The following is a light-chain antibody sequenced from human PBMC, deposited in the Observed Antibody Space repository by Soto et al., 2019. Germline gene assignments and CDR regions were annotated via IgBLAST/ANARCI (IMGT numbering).Light chain of an antibody. J-gene: IGKJ4*01. CDR1: RDIGSD. CDR3: QQVYAYPST. CDR2: AAS. Sequence: ATQRAPSPSELSESVCYRITITCGASRDIGSDLSWYQQKPGKAPTLLIYAASNLQSGVPSRFRGSRSGTEFTLTVSSLQPEDFATYYCQQVYAYPSTFGGGTKVDIK. V-gene: IGKV1-6*01.